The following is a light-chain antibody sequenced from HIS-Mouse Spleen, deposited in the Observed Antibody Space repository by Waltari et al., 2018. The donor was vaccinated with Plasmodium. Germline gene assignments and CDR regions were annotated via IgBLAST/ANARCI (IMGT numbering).Light chain of an antibody. CDR2: DGS. V-gene: IGLV2-23*03. CDR3: CSYAGSSTFVV. Sequence: QSALTQPASVSGSPGQSITISCTGTTSDVGSYNLVPRYQQHPGKAPKLMIYDGSKRPSGVSNRFSGSKSGNTASLTISGLQAEDEADYYCCSYAGSSTFVVFGGGTKLTVL. J-gene: IGLJ2*01. CDR1: TSDVGSYNL.